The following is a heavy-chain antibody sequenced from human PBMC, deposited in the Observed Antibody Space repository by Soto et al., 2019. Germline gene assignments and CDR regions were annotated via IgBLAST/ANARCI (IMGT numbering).Heavy chain of an antibody. J-gene: IGHJ4*02. CDR1: GYTFSNFG. CDR3: ARVIMIFGVANLGSYFDY. D-gene: IGHD3-3*01. CDR2: ISPSNGQT. Sequence: QAPLVQSGTEVKKPGASVKVSCKASGYTFSNFGLSWVRQAPGQGLEWMGWISPSNGQTIYAQNFHGRVTMTTDTSTATAHMELRSLISDDTAVYYCARVIMIFGVANLGSYFDYWGQGTRVTVSA. V-gene: IGHV1-18*01.